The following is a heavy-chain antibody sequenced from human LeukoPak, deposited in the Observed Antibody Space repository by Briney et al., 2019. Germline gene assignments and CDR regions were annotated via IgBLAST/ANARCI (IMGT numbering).Heavy chain of an antibody. J-gene: IGHJ4*02. CDR3: ATHTAMAPNFDY. CDR2: INPSGGST. CDR1: GYTFTSYY. Sequence: GASVKVSCKASGYTFTSYYMHWVRQAPGQGLEWMGIINPSGGSTSYAQKFQGRVTMTRDTSTSTVYMELSSLRSEDTAVYYCATHTAMAPNFDYWGQGTLVTISS. V-gene: IGHV1-46*01. D-gene: IGHD5-18*01.